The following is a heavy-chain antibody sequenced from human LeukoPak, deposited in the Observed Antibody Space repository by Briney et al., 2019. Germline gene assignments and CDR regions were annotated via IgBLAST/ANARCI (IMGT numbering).Heavy chain of an antibody. J-gene: IGHJ1*01. D-gene: IGHD6-13*01. CDR3: ALLGAAGREYFQH. Sequence: GGSLRLSCAASGSTFSSYAMSWVRQAPGKGLEWVSAVYSGGSTFYADSVKGRFTISRDNSKNTLYLQISSLRAEDTAVYYCALLGAAGREYFQHWARAPWSPSPQ. V-gene: IGHV3-23*05. CDR2: VYSGGST. CDR1: GSTFSSYA.